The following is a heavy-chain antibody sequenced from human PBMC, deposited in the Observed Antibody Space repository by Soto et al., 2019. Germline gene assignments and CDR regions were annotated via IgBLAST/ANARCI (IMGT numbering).Heavy chain of an antibody. CDR2: IWYDGSNK. J-gene: IGHJ4*02. Sequence: GGSLRLSCAASGFTFSSYGMHWVRQAPGKGLEWVAVIWYDGSNKYYADSVKGRFTISRDNSKNTLYLQMNSLRAEDTAVYYCARAFYDILTGYQGYFDYWGQGTLVTVSS. V-gene: IGHV3-33*01. CDR1: GFTFSSYG. CDR3: ARAFYDILTGYQGYFDY. D-gene: IGHD3-9*01.